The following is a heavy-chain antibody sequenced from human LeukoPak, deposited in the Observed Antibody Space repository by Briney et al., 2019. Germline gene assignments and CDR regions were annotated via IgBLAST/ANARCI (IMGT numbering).Heavy chain of an antibody. CDR3: ARGQHDYGDYRWFDP. CDR2: IIPIFGTA. D-gene: IGHD4-17*01. CDR1: GGTFISYA. Sequence: ASVKVSCKASGGTFISYAISWVRQAPGQGLEWMGGIIPIFGTANYAQTFRSRVTITADESTSTAYMELSSLRSEDTAVYYCARGQHDYGDYRWFDPWGQRTLVTVSS. V-gene: IGHV1-69*13. J-gene: IGHJ5*02.